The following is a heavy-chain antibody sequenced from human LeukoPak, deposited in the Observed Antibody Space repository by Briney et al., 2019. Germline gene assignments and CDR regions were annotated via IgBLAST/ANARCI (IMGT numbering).Heavy chain of an antibody. D-gene: IGHD3-10*01. CDR2: ISSSGSTI. CDR1: GFTFSDYY. J-gene: IGHJ6*03. Sequence: GGSLRLSCAATGFTFSDYYMSWIRQAPGKGLEWVSYISSSGSTIYYADSVKGRFTISRDNAKNSLYLQMNSLRAEDTAVYYCARADYGSGSENYYYYRDVWGKGTTVTVSS. CDR3: ARADYGSGSENYYYYRDV. V-gene: IGHV3-11*01.